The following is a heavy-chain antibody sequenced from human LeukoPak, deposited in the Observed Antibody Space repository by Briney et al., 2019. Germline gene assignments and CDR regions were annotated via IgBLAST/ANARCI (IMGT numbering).Heavy chain of an antibody. CDR1: GFIFSNYA. D-gene: IGHD2-8*01. CDR3: ARRTYPGGYYYMDV. Sequence: GGSLRLSCAASGFIFSNYAIHWVRQAPGKGLEWVAFIRYDGSNKYYADSVKGRFTISRDNSKNTLYLQMNSLRAEDTAVYYCARRTYPGGYYYMDVWGKGTTVTISS. J-gene: IGHJ6*03. V-gene: IGHV3-30*02. CDR2: IRYDGSNK.